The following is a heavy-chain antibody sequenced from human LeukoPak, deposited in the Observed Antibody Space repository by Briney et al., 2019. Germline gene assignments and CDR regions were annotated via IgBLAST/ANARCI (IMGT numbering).Heavy chain of an antibody. V-gene: IGHV4-30-4*01. Sequence: SETLSLTCTVSGGSISSGDYYWSWIRQPPGKGLEWIGYIYYSGSTYYNPSLKSRVTISVDTSKNQFSLKLSSVTAADTAVYYCASERGSNWFDPWGQEPWSPSPQ. CDR1: GGSISSGDYY. CDR2: IYYSGST. J-gene: IGHJ5*02. CDR3: ASERGSNWFDP. D-gene: IGHD3-10*01.